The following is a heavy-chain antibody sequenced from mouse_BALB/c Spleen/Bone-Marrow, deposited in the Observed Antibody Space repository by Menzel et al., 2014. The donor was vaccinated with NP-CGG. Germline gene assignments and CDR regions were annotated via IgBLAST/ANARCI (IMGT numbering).Heavy chain of an antibody. V-gene: IGHV1S81*02. CDR1: GYTFTSYY. Sequence: VQLQQSGAELVKPGASVKLSCKASGYTFTSYYMYWVKQRPGQGLEWIGEINPSNGGTNFNEKFKSKATLTVDKSSSTAYMQLSSLTSEVSAVYYCIYYGNPYAMDYWSQGTSVTVSA. CDR3: IYYGNPYAMDY. D-gene: IGHD2-1*01. CDR2: INPSNGGT. J-gene: IGHJ4*01.